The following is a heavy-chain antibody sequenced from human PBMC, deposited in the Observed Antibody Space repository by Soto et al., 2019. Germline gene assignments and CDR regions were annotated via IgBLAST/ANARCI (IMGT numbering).Heavy chain of an antibody. Sequence: GGSLRLSCAASGFTFSSYIMNWVRQAPGKGLERVSYISSSSTIYYADSVKGRFNISRDNAKNSLYLQMKSLRPEDTALYYCAKARLWGGDGYNSYYYNAMDVWGQGTTVTVSS. V-gene: IGHV3-48*01. J-gene: IGHJ6*02. CDR3: AKARLWGGDGYNSYYYNAMDV. D-gene: IGHD3-16*01. CDR2: ISSSSTI. CDR1: GFTFSSYI.